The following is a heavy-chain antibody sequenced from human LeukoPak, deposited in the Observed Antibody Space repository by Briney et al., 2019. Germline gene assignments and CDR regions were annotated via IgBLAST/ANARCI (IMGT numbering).Heavy chain of an antibody. CDR1: GDTFNVYY. D-gene: IGHD5-24*01. CDR3: ARLNRDDYKYYDQ. J-gene: IGHJ4*02. V-gene: IGHV1-2*02. CDR2: INLNSGGT. Sequence: ASVKVSCKASGDTFNVYYMHWVRQAPGQGLEWMGWINLNSGGTKYPQKFQDRINMTRDTSIKTAYMGLSWLKSDDTAVYYCARLNRDDYKYYDQWGQGTLVTVS.